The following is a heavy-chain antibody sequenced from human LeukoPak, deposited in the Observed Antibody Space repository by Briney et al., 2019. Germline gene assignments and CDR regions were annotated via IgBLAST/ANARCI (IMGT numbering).Heavy chain of an antibody. J-gene: IGHJ4*02. D-gene: IGHD2-2*01. CDR3: ASVRQDIVVVPAAMETY. CDR2: ISGSGGST. V-gene: IGHV3-23*01. Sequence: GGSLRLSCAASGFTFSSYAVSWVRQAPGKGLEWVSAISGSGGSTYYADSVKGRFTISRDNSKNTLYLQMNSPRAEDTAVYYCASVRQDIVVVPAAMETYWGQGTLVTVSS. CDR1: GFTFSSYA.